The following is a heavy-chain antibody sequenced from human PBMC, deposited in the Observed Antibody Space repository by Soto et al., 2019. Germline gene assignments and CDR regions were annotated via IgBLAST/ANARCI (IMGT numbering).Heavy chain of an antibody. V-gene: IGHV3-7*01. CDR2: IKQDGSEK. CDR3: ARVRTPFKYYFDY. Sequence: EVQLVESGGGLVQPGGSLRLSCAASGVTFSSYWMSWVRQAPGKGLEWVANIKQDGSEKYYVDSVKGRFTLSRDNAKTSLYLQMNSLRAEDTAVYYCARVRTPFKYYFDYWGQGTLVTVSS. CDR1: GVTFSSYW. J-gene: IGHJ4*02.